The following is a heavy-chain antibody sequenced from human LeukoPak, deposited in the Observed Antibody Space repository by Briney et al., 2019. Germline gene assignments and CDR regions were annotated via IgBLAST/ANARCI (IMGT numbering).Heavy chain of an antibody. V-gene: IGHV3-23*01. CDR1: GFTFSGYA. CDR3: AKGYFYFDD. D-gene: IGHD1-14*01. J-gene: IGHJ4*02. Sequence: QLGGSLRLSCAASGFTFSGYAMTWVRQAPGKGLEWVSGITTSGGSTYYADSVKGRFTISRDNSKNTLYLQMNSLRAEDTAVYYCAKGYFYFDDWGQGTLVTVSS. CDR2: ITTSGGST.